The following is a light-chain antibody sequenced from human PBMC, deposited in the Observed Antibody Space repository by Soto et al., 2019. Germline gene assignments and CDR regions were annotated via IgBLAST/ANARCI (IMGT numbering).Light chain of an antibody. CDR2: GAS. J-gene: IGKJ5*01. V-gene: IGKV3-20*01. CDR3: QHRSKLFPFP. Sequence: EIVLTQSPGTLSLSPGERATLSCRASQSVSSSYLTWYQQKPGQAPRLLIYGASSRATGIPDRFSGSGSGTDFTLTISRLEPEFFAVFFCQHRSKLFPFPFGHGTRLEI. CDR1: QSVSSSY.